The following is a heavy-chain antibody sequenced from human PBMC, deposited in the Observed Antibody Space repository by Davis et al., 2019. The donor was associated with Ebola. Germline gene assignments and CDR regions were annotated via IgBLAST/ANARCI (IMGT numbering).Heavy chain of an antibody. D-gene: IGHD3-10*01. CDR1: GYTFTGYY. J-gene: IGHJ6*02. CDR2: INPNSGNT. Sequence: ASVKVSCKASGYTFTGYYMHWVRQAPGQGLEWMGWINPNSGNTGYAQKFQGRVTMTRNTSISTAYMELSSLRSEDTAVYYCARGRGSFRRKNYYYGMDVWGQGTTVTVSS. V-gene: IGHV1-8*02. CDR3: ARGRGSFRRKNYYYGMDV.